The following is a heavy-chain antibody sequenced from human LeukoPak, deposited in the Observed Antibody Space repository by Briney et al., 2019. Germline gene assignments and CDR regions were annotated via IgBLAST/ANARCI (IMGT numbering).Heavy chain of an antibody. CDR2: IYPGDSDT. J-gene: IGHJ3*02. CDR1: GYSFTSYW. CDR3: ARLSHDCSGGSCYSVYAFDI. Sequence: GESLKISCKGSGYSFTSYWIGWVRQMPGKGLEWMGIIYPGDSDTRYSPSFQGQVTISADKSISTAYLQWSSLKASDTAMYYCARLSHDCSGGSCYSVYAFDIWGQGTMVTVSS. V-gene: IGHV5-51*01. D-gene: IGHD2-15*01.